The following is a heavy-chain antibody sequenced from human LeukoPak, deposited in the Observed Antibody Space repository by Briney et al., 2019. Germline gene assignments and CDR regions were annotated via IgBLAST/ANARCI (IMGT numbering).Heavy chain of an antibody. CDR1: GGSFSGYY. V-gene: IGHV4-34*01. Sequence: SETLSLTCAVYGGSFSGYYWSWIRQPPGKGLEWIGEINHSGSTNYNPSLKSRVTISVDTSKNQFSLKLSSVTAADTAVYYCARAQGRWLQLRFFDYWCQGTLVTVSS. CDR3: ARAQGRWLQLRFFDY. D-gene: IGHD5-24*01. CDR2: INHSGST. J-gene: IGHJ4*02.